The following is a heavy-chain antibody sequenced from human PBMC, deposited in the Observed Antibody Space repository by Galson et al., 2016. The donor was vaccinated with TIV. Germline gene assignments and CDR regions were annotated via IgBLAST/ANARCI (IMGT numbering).Heavy chain of an antibody. D-gene: IGHD2/OR15-2a*01. V-gene: IGHV4-59*11. CDR2: IFYTGST. CDR3: ARETAVSTYAFDI. J-gene: IGHJ3*02. CDR1: GGSMSDHF. Sequence: ETLSLTCSVSGGSMSDHFWSWVRQPPGKGLEWLGYIFYTGSTNYNPSFKGRVSISVDTSKNRFSLTLTSATAADTATYYCARETAVSTYAFDIGGQGTMVTVSS.